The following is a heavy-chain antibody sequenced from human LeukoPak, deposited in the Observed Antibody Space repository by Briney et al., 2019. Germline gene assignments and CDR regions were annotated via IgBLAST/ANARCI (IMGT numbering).Heavy chain of an antibody. CDR3: ARTSLYYYGSGSYYNSGLRGKFDP. CDR1: GGSFSGYY. D-gene: IGHD3-10*01. V-gene: IGHV4-34*01. J-gene: IGHJ5*02. Sequence: SETLSLTCAVYGGSFSGYYRSWIRQPPGKGLEWIGEINHSGSTNYNPSLKSRVTISVDTSKNQFSLKLSSVTAADTAVYYCARTSLYYYGSGSYYNSGLRGKFDPWGQGTLVTVSS. CDR2: INHSGST.